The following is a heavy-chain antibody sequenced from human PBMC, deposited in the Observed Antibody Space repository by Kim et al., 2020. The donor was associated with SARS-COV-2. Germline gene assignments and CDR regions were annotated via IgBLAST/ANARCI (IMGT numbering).Heavy chain of an antibody. CDR2: N. Sequence: NDYAVSVKSRITNNPDTSKHQFSLQLDSVTPEDTAVYYCARASGYFGWFPNWGQGTLVTVSS. V-gene: IGHV6-1*01. CDR3: ARASGYFGWFPN. J-gene: IGHJ4*02. D-gene: IGHD3-9*01.